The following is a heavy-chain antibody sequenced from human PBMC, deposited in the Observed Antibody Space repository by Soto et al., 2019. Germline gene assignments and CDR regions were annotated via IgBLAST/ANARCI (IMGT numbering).Heavy chain of an antibody. CDR1: GFTFSSYA. V-gene: IGHV3-30*04. CDR2: ISYDGSNK. Sequence: QVQLVESGGGVVQPGRSLRLSCAASGFTFSSYAMHWVRQAPGKGLEWVAVISYDGSNKYYADSVKGRFTISRDNSKNTLYLQMNSLRAEDTAVYYCAKEGPPYSNYFPSTPPVDYWGQGTLVTVSS. CDR3: AKEGPPYSNYFPSTPPVDY. J-gene: IGHJ4*02. D-gene: IGHD4-4*01.